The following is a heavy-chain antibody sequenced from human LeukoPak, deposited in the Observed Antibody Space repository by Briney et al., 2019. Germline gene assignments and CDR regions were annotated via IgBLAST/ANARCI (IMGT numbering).Heavy chain of an antibody. CDR3: ARLDKGINAAHFDY. CDR2: ISYSGGT. V-gene: IGHV4-39*01. Sequence: SETLSLTCTVSGGSISSSDFYWGWIRQPPGKGLEWIGVISYSGGTSYNPSLKSRVTISVDTSKSHFSLRLSSVTAADTAIYYCARLDKGINAAHFDYWGQGTLVTVSS. J-gene: IGHJ4*02. D-gene: IGHD3-22*01. CDR1: GGSISSSDFY.